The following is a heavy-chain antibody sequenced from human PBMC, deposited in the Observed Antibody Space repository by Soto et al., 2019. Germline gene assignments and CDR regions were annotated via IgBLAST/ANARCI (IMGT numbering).Heavy chain of an antibody. J-gene: IGHJ4*02. CDR1: GFPFSSYV. CDR2: ISGGGSNT. D-gene: IGHD4-4*01. Sequence: GGSLRLSCAASGFPFSSYVMSWVRQAPGKGLEWVSGISGGGSNTFYADYVKGRFTISRDNSKNTLLLQMNSLGAEDTAVYYCAKDSNEYSSSLRGRYFDYWGQGXGVTVYS. V-gene: IGHV3-23*01. CDR3: AKDSNEYSSSLRGRYFDY.